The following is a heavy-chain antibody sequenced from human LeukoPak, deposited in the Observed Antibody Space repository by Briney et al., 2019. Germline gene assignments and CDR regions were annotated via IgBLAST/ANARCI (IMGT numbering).Heavy chain of an antibody. J-gene: IGHJ4*02. D-gene: IGHD3-10*01. CDR2: ISYDGSNK. Sequence: PGGSLRLSCAASGFTFSSYAMHWVRQAPGKGLEWVAVISYDGSNKYYADSVKGRFTISRDNAKNSLYLQMNSLRAEDTAVYYCARVSHGVRGAVDYWGQGTLVTVSS. CDR1: GFTFSSYA. V-gene: IGHV3-30-3*01. CDR3: ARVSHGVRGAVDY.